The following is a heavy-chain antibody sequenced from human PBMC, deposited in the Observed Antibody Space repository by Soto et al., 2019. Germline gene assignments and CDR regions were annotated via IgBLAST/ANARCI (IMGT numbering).Heavy chain of an antibody. Sequence: SETLSLTCTVSGGSISSYYWSWIRQPPGKGLEWIGYIYYSGSTNYNPSLKSRVTISVDTSKNQFSLKLSSVTAADTAVYYCARVSGGWYELDYWGQGTLVTVSS. V-gene: IGHV4-59*01. CDR1: GGSISSYY. CDR2: IYYSGST. D-gene: IGHD6-19*01. CDR3: ARVSGGWYELDY. J-gene: IGHJ4*02.